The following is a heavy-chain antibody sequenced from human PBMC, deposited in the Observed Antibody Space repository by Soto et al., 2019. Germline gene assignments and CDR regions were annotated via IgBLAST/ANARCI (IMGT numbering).Heavy chain of an antibody. Sequence: QVQLVQSGAEVKKPGSSVKVSCKASGGTFSSYAISWVRQAPGQGLEWMGGIIPIFGTANYAQKFQGRVTITAAESTRTAYMELRSLRSEATAVYYCARVAAAGSVYYYYGMDVWGQGTTVTVSS. CDR2: IIPIFGTA. V-gene: IGHV1-69*01. CDR3: ARVAAAGSVYYYYGMDV. CDR1: GGTFSSYA. D-gene: IGHD6-13*01. J-gene: IGHJ6*02.